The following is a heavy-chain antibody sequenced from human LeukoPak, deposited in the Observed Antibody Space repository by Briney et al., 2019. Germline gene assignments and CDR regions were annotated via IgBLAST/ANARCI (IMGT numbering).Heavy chain of an antibody. J-gene: IGHJ4*02. D-gene: IGHD6-13*01. CDR3: ARVSSSLYHFDY. Sequence: SETLSLTCTVSGGSISSYYWSWIRQPPGKGLEWIGYIYYSGSTNYNPSLKSRVTISVDTSKNQFSLKLSSVTAADTAVYYCARVSSSLYHFDYWGQGTLVTGSS. CDR2: IYYSGST. V-gene: IGHV4-59*01. CDR1: GGSISSYY.